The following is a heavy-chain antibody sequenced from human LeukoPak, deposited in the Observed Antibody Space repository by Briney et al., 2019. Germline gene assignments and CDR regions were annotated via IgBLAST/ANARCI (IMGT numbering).Heavy chain of an antibody. CDR2: MNPNSGNT. J-gene: IGHJ4*02. Sequence: ASVKVSCKASGYTFTSYDINWVRQATGQGLEWMGWMNPNSGNTGYAQKFQGRVTITRNTSISTAYMELSSLRSEDTAVYYCARASSGYDFGGFDYWGQGTLVTVSS. CDR1: GYTFTSYD. D-gene: IGHD5-12*01. CDR3: ARASSGYDFGGFDY. V-gene: IGHV1-8*03.